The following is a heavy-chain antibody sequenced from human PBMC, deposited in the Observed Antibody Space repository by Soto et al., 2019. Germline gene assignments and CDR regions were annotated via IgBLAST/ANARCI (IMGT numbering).Heavy chain of an antibody. CDR3: ATEGRYDYVWGSYRYGYYFDY. D-gene: IGHD3-16*02. V-gene: IGHV1-24*01. CDR1: GYTLTELS. CDR2: FDPEDGET. J-gene: IGHJ4*02. Sequence: SVKVSCKVSGYTLTELSMHWVRQAPGKGLEWMGGFDPEDGETIYAQKFQGRVTMTEDTSTDTAYMELSSLRSEDTAAYYCATEGRYDYVWGSYRYGYYFDYWGQGTLVTVSS.